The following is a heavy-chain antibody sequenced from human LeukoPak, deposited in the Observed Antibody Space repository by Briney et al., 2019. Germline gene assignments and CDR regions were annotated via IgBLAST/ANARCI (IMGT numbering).Heavy chain of an antibody. V-gene: IGHV4-31*03. CDR3: AREFRTDYGDLCYFDH. D-gene: IGHD4-17*01. CDR2: IYYSGST. J-gene: IGHJ4*02. CDR1: GGSISSGGYY. Sequence: SETLSLTCTVSGGSISSGGYYWSWIRQHPGKGLEWIVYIYYSGSTYYNPSLKSRVTISVDTSKNQFSLKLSSVTAADTAVYYCAREFRTDYGDLCYFDHWGQGTLVTVSS.